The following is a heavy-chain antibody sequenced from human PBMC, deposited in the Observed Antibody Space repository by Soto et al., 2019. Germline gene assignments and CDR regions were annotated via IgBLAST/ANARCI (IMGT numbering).Heavy chain of an antibody. D-gene: IGHD1-26*01. CDR3: ARDLDSGSYYFDY. V-gene: IGHV1-8*01. J-gene: IGHJ4*02. CDR2: MNPNSGNT. Sequence: ASVKVSCKASGYTFTSYDINWVRQATGQGLEWTGWMNPNSGNTGYAQKFQGRVTMTTDTSTSTAYMEVRSLRSDDTAVYYCARDLDSGSYYFDYWGKGTLVTVSS. CDR1: GYTFTSYD.